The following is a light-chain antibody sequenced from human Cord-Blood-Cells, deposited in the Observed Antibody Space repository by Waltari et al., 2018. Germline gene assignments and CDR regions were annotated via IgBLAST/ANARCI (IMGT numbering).Light chain of an antibody. V-gene: IGKV1-33*01. J-gene: IGKJ3*01. CDR3: QQYDNLPPQFT. Sequence: DIQMTQSPSSLSASLGERATITCQASQDISNYLNGYQQKPGKAPKLLIYDASNLETGVPSRFSGSGSGTDFTFTISSLQPEDIATYYCQQYDNLPPQFTFGPGTKVDIK. CDR2: DAS. CDR1: QDISNY.